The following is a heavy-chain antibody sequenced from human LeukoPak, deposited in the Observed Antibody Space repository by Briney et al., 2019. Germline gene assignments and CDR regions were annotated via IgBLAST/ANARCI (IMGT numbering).Heavy chain of an antibody. D-gene: IGHD5-18*01. CDR2: IYYSGST. CDR1: GGSISSYY. J-gene: IGHJ4*02. CDR3: ARGFGDTAMASP. V-gene: IGHV4-59*01. Sequence: SETLSLTCTVSGGSISSYYWSWIRQPPGKGLEWIGYIYYSGSTNYNPSLKSRVTISVDTSKNQFSLKLSSVTAADTAVYYCARGFGDTAMASPWGQGTLVTVSS.